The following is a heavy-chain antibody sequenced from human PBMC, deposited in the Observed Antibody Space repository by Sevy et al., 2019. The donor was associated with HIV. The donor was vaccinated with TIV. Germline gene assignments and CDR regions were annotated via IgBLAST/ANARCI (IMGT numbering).Heavy chain of an antibody. V-gene: IGHV3-11*01. CDR3: ARLRYNYGPYYFDL. CDR2: ISSGGRTI. D-gene: IGHD5-18*01. Sequence: GESLKISCAASGFTFSDYYMSWIRQAPGKGLEWISYISSGGRTISYADSVKGRFTMSRDNAKNSLILQMNSLRAEDTAFYYCARLRYNYGPYYFDLWGQGTLVTVSS. J-gene: IGHJ4*02. CDR1: GFTFSDYY.